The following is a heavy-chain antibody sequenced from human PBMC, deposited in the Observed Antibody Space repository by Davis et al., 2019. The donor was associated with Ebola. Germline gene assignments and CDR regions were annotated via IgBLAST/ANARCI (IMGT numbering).Heavy chain of an antibody. D-gene: IGHD1-26*01. V-gene: IGHV1-69*04. CDR1: GGTFSSYA. CDR3: ARDQGEDIVGATINFDY. Sequence: SVKVSCKASGGTFSSYAISWVRQAPGQGLEWMGRIIPILGIANYAQKFQGRVTITADKSTSTAYMELSSLRSEDTAVYYCARDQGEDIVGATINFDYWGQGTLVTVSS. CDR2: IIPILGIA. J-gene: IGHJ4*02.